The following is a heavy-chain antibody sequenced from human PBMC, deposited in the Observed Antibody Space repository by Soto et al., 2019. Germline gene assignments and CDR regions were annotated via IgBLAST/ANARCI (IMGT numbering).Heavy chain of an antibody. J-gene: IGHJ4*02. CDR2: ITHSGGST. D-gene: IGHD2-21*01. V-gene: IGHV3-23*01. Sequence: EEQLLESGGGLVQPGGSLRLSCAASGFTFSTYAMNWVRQAPGKGLEWVSAITHSGGSTYYADSVKGRFTISRDNSKNTPNLEMNSLRAEDTALFYCARGRIAPDYWGQGTLVTVSS. CDR3: ARGRIAPDY. CDR1: GFTFSTYA.